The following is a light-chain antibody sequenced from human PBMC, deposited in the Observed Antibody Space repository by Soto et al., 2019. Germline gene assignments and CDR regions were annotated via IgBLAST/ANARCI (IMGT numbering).Light chain of an antibody. CDR2: DNY. V-gene: IGLV1-44*01. CDR3: ATWDDSLNGRAV. CDR1: SSNIGAHG. J-gene: IGLJ3*02. Sequence: QSVLTQSPSASGTPGQKVTISCSGSSSNIGAHGVNWYRHFPGTAPRLLIFDNYQRPSGVPDRFSGSKSGTSASLAITGLLSEDEADYYCATWDDSLNGRAVFGGGTKLTVL.